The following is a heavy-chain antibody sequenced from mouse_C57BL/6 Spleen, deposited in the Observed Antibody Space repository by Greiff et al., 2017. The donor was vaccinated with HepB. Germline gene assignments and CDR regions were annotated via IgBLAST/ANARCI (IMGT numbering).Heavy chain of an antibody. CDR1: GYTFTSYW. D-gene: IGHD2-4*01. J-gene: IGHJ4*01. CDR3: ARIGRLREDAMDY. CDR2: IYPGSGST. V-gene: IGHV1-55*01. Sequence: QVQLQQPGAELVKPGASVKMSCKASGYTFTSYWITWVKQRPGQGLEWIGDIYPGSGSTNYNEKFKSKATLTVDTSSSTAYMQLSSLTSEDSAVYYCARIGRLREDAMDYWGQGTSVTVSS.